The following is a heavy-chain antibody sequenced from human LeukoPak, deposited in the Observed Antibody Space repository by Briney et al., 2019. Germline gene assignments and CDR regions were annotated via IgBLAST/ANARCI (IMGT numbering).Heavy chain of an antibody. CDR1: GDSVSSNSAA. D-gene: IGHD3-22*01. Sequence: SQTLSLTCAISGDSVSSNSAAWNWVRQSPSRGLEWLGRTYCRSKWYNDYAISVKGRITINPDTSKNQFSLQLNSVTPEDTAVYYCATTDSSGSLWFDPWGQGILVTVSS. CDR3: ATTDSSGSLWFDP. CDR2: TYCRSKWYN. J-gene: IGHJ5*02. V-gene: IGHV6-1*01.